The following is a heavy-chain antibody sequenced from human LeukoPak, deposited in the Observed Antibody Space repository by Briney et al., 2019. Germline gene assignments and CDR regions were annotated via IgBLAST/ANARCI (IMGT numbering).Heavy chain of an antibody. J-gene: IGHJ6*03. CDR1: GFTFSNAW. V-gene: IGHV3-7*01. D-gene: IGHD6-6*01. CDR3: ARVSQGYSSSSLRYYYYYMDV. Sequence: GGSLRLSCAASGFTFSNAWMSWVRQPPGKGLEWVANINQGGSEKYYVDSVKGRFTISRDNSKNSLYLQMNSLRAEDTAVYYCARVSQGYSSSSLRYYYYYMDVWGKGTTVTVSS. CDR2: INQGGSEK.